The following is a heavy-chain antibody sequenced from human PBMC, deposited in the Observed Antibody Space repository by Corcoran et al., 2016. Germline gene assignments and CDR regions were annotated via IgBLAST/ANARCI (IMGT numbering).Heavy chain of an antibody. D-gene: IGHD2-8*01. Sequence: QVQLVQSGGEVKKPGDSVKVSCKASGYTFTSYGFTWVRQAPGQGLEWMGWISSYNGYTKYEQKFQGRVTLTTDTATRTAYMELTNLRLDDTAVYYCARGRAGCFTNCYIDCLDPWGQGTLVTVSS. V-gene: IGHV1-18*01. J-gene: IGHJ5*02. CDR2: ISSYNGYT. CDR1: GYTFTSYG. CDR3: ARGRAGCFTNCYIDCLDP.